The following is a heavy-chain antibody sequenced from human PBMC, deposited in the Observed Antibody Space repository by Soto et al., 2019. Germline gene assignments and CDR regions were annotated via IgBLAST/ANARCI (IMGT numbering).Heavy chain of an antibody. D-gene: IGHD2-21*02. J-gene: IGHJ4*02. Sequence: PGGSLRLSCAASGFTFSSYAMSWVRQAPGKGLEWVSAISGSGGSTYYADSVKGRFTISRDNSKNTLYLQMNSLRAEDTAVYYCAKPEPPYCGGDCPMPFDYWGQGTLVTVSS. CDR1: GFTFSSYA. V-gene: IGHV3-23*01. CDR2: ISGSGGST. CDR3: AKPEPPYCGGDCPMPFDY.